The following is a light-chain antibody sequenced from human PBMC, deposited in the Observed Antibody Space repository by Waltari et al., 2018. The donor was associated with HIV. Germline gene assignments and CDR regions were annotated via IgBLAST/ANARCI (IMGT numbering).Light chain of an antibody. V-gene: IGLV7-43*01. CDR2: STS. J-gene: IGLJ3*02. Sequence: QTVVTQEPSLTVSPGGTVTLTCPSSTGAVTSGYYPNWFQQKPGQAPRPLIYSTSNKHASTPARFSGSLLGGKAALTLSGVQPEDEAEYYCLLYYGGAWVFGGGTKLTVL. CDR3: LLYYGGAWV. CDR1: TGAVTSGYY.